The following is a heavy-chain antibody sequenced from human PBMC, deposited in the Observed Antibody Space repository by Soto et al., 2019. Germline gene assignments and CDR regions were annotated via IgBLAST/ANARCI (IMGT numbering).Heavy chain of an antibody. D-gene: IGHD3-10*01. CDR1: GYTFTSYG. V-gene: IGHV1-18*01. J-gene: IGHJ4*02. CDR2: ISAYNGNT. CDR3: ARDYYGSGSYYNCADY. Sequence: ASVKVSCKASGYTFTSYGISWVRQAPGQGLEWMGWISAYNGNTNYAQKLQGRVTMTTDTSTSTAYMELRSLRSDDTAVYYCARDYYGSGSYYNCADYWGQGTLVTVSS.